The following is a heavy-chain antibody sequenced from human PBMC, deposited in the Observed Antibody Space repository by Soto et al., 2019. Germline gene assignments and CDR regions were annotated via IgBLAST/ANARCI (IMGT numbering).Heavy chain of an antibody. CDR1: GYTFTSYG. J-gene: IGHJ3*02. D-gene: IGHD2-8*01. V-gene: IGHV1-18*01. CDR2: ISAYNGNT. Sequence: QVQLVQSGAEVKKPGASVKVSCKASGYTFTSYGISWVRQAPGQGLEWMGWISAYNGNTNYAQKLQGRVTMTTDTSTSTAYMELRSLRSDDTAVYYCARDRIVLMVYAPDAFDIWGQGTMVTVSS. CDR3: ARDRIVLMVYAPDAFDI.